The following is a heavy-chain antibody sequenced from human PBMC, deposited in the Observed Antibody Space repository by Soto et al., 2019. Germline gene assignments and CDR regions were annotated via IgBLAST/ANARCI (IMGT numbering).Heavy chain of an antibody. J-gene: IGHJ4*02. Sequence: QVQLVQSGAEVKKPGASVKVSCKASGYTFTSYGISWVRQAPGQGLEWMGWISAYNGNTNYAQKLQGRVTMTTDTSTSTGYMELRSLRSDDTAVYYCARDLGYCSSTSCSPFDYWGQGTLVTVSS. CDR3: ARDLGYCSSTSCSPFDY. CDR1: GYTFTSYG. V-gene: IGHV1-18*01. CDR2: ISAYNGNT. D-gene: IGHD2-2*01.